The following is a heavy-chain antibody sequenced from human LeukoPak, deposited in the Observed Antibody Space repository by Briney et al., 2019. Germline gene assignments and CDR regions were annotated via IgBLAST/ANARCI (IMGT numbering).Heavy chain of an antibody. CDR1: GGSVSSGSYY. CDR2: IYYSGST. J-gene: IGHJ4*02. Sequence: SETLSLTCTVSGGSVSSGSYYWSWIRQPPGKGLEWIGYIYYSGSTNYNPSLKSRVTISVDTSRNEFSLRLTSVTAADAAVYYCVRDRGLNYWGQGTLVTVSS. V-gene: IGHV4-61*01. CDR3: VRDRGLNY. D-gene: IGHD3-16*01.